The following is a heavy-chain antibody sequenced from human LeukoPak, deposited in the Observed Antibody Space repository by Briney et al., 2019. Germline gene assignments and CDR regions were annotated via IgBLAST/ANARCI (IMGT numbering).Heavy chain of an antibody. CDR3: ARGGATPMILSY. CDR1: SGSFSGYY. Sequence: PSETLSLTCAVYSGSFSGYYWSWIRQPPGKGLEWIGEINHSGTTKYNPSLKSRVTISVDTSKNQFSLNLRSVAAAGTAVYYCARGGATPMILSYWGQGTLVTVSS. V-gene: IGHV4-34*01. D-gene: IGHD2-15*01. CDR2: INHSGTT. J-gene: IGHJ4*02.